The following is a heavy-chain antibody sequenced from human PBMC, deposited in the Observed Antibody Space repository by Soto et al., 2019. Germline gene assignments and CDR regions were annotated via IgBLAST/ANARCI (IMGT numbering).Heavy chain of an antibody. V-gene: IGHV1-69*13. CDR2: ILPIFGTP. Sequence: SVKVSCKASGGTFSNSAIIWVRQAPGQGLEWMGGILPIFGTPNYAQKFQGRLTISADEFSSTAYMELNILRSEDTAVYYCATPAEALDRAMLKGRAHWGQGSLVTVSS. D-gene: IGHD3-16*01. CDR1: GGTFSNSA. CDR3: ATPAEALDRAMLKGRAH. J-gene: IGHJ4*02.